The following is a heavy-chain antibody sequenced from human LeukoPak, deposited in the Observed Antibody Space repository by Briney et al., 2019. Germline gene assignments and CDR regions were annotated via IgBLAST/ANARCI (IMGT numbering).Heavy chain of an antibody. J-gene: IGHJ3*02. V-gene: IGHV1-2*02. CDR3: ARDVVAAAGHDAFDI. Sequence: GASVKVSCKASGYTFTGYYMHWVRQAPGQGLEWMGWINPNSGGTNYAQKFQGRVTMTRDTSISTAYMELSRLRSDDTAVYYCARDVVAAAGHDAFDIWGQGTMITVSS. CDR1: GYTFTGYY. D-gene: IGHD6-13*01. CDR2: INPNSGGT.